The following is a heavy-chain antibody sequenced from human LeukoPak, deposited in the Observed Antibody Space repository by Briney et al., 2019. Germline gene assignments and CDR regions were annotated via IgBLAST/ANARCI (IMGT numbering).Heavy chain of an antibody. Sequence: PSETLSLTCAVSGGSISSSNWWSWVRQPPGKGLEWIGEIYHSGSTNYNPSLKSRVTISVGKSKNQFSLKLGSVTAADTAVYYCARDPADYYGSGSQLYYFDYWGQGTLVTVSS. CDR1: GGSISSSNW. CDR2: IYHSGST. CDR3: ARDPADYYGSGSQLYYFDY. J-gene: IGHJ4*02. V-gene: IGHV4-4*02. D-gene: IGHD3-10*01.